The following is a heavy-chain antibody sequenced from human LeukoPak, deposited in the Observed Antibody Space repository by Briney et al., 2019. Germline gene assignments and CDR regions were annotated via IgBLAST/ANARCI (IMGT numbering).Heavy chain of an antibody. CDR1: GFTFSSYA. J-gene: IGHJ4*02. CDR2: ISYDGSNK. D-gene: IGHD6-19*01. Sequence: GGSLRLSCAASGFTFSSYAMHWVRQAPGKGLEWVAVISYDGSNKYYADSVKGRFTISRDNSKNTLYLQMNSLRAEDTAVYYCSISSGWYALALDWGQGTLVTVSS. V-gene: IGHV3-30-3*01. CDR3: SISSGWYALALD.